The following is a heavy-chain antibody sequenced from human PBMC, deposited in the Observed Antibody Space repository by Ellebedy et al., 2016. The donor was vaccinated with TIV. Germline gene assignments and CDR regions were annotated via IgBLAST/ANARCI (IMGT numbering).Heavy chain of an antibody. V-gene: IGHV3-11*01. J-gene: IGHJ5*02. Sequence: GESLKISCAASGFTFSDYYMSWIRQAPGKGLEWVSYISSSGTTIEYADSVKGRFTISRDNAKNSLYLQINSLRADDTAVYYCARDARFIDQQHNWFDPWGQGTLVTVSS. CDR1: GFTFSDYY. D-gene: IGHD6-13*01. CDR3: ARDARFIDQQHNWFDP. CDR2: ISSSGTTI.